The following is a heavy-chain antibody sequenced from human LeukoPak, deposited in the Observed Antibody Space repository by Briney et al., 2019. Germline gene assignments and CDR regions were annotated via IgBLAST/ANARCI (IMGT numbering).Heavy chain of an antibody. CDR1: GGSISSYY. Sequence: PSETLSLTCTVSGGSISSYYWSWIRQPPGKGLEWIGYIYYSGSTNYNPSLKSRVTISVDTSKNQFSLKLSSVTAADTAVYYCARTMVRGVIKRFDPWGQGTLVTVSS. V-gene: IGHV4-59*01. J-gene: IGHJ5*02. CDR3: ARTMVRGVIKRFDP. D-gene: IGHD3-10*01. CDR2: IYYSGST.